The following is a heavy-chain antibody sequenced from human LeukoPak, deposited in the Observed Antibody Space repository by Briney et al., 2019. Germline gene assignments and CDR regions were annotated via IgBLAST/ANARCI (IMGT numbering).Heavy chain of an antibody. CDR2: ISSSSSYI. V-gene: IGHV3-21*01. D-gene: IGHD4-23*01. J-gene: IGHJ6*03. CDR1: GFTFSTFA. Sequence: PGGSLRLSCAASGFTFSTFAMNWVRQAPGKGLEWVSSISSSSSYIYYADSVKGRFTISRDNAKNSLYLQMNSLRAEDTAVYYCARGPYGGNSHYYYYMDVWGKGTTVTISS. CDR3: ARGPYGGNSHYYYYMDV.